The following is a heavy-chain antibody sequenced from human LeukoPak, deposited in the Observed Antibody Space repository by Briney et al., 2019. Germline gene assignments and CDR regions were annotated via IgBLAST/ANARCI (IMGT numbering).Heavy chain of an antibody. CDR2: IYYSGST. J-gene: IGHJ4*02. D-gene: IGHD3-10*01. V-gene: IGHV4-30-4*08. CDR1: GGSISSGDYY. CDR3: ARAEYYYGSGTNFDY. Sequence: SQTLSLTCTVSGGSISSGDYYWSWIRQPPGKGLEWIGYIYYSGSTYYNPSLKSRVTISVDTSKNQFSLKLSSVTAADTDVYYCARAEYYYGSGTNFDYWGQGTLVTVSS.